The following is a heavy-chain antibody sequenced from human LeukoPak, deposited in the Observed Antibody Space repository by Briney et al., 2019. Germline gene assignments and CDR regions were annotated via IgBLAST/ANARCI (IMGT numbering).Heavy chain of an antibody. CDR2: IYHSGST. J-gene: IGHJ3*02. CDR1: GGSISSGGYS. D-gene: IGHD3-10*01. CDR3: ARVSGGSGSYYRAFDI. V-gene: IGHV4-30-2*01. Sequence: PSQTLSPTCAVSGGSISSGGYSWSWIRQPPGKGLEWIGYIYHSGSTYYNPSLKSRVTISVDRSKNQFSLKLSSVTAADTAVYYCARVSGGSGSYYRAFDIWGQGTMVTVSS.